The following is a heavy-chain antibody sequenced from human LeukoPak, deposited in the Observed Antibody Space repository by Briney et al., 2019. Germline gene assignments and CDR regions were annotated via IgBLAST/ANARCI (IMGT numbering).Heavy chain of an antibody. V-gene: IGHV4-59*01. CDR3: ARDKYSSRYWFDP. Sequence: PSETLSLTCTVSGGSISSYYWSWIRQPPGKGLEWIGYIYYSGSTNYNPSLKSRVTISVDTSKNQFSLKLSSVTAADTAVYYCARDKYSSRYWFDPWGQGTLVTVS. CDR2: IYYSGST. J-gene: IGHJ5*02. CDR1: GGSISSYY. D-gene: IGHD6-19*01.